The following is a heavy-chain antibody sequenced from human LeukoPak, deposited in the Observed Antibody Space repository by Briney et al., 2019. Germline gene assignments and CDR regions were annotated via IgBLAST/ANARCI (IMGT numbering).Heavy chain of an antibody. V-gene: IGHV3-23*01. J-gene: IGHJ4*02. CDR3: AKDAYGSGSYPDY. CDR2: ISGSGGST. CDR1: GFTFSSYA. D-gene: IGHD3-10*01. Sequence: SGGSLRLSCAASGFTFSSYAMSWVRQAPGKGLEWVSAISGSGGSTYYADSVKGRFTISRDNSKNTLYLQMNSLRAKDTAVYYCAKDAYGSGSYPDYWGQGTLVTVSS.